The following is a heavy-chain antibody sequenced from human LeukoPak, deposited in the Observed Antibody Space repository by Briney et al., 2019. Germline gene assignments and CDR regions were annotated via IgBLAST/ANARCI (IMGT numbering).Heavy chain of an antibody. Sequence: GGSLRLSCAASGFTVSSNYMSWVPQAPGKGLEGVSVIYSGGSTYYADSVKGRFTISRDNSKNTLYLQMNSLRAEDTAVYYCARGRYDSSGYYYYFDYWGPGTLVTVSS. J-gene: IGHJ4*02. CDR3: ARGRYDSSGYYYYFDY. D-gene: IGHD3-22*01. CDR2: IYSGGST. CDR1: GFTVSSNY. V-gene: IGHV3-66*02.